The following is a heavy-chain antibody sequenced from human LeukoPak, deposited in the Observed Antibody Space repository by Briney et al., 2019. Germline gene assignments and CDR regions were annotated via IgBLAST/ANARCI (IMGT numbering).Heavy chain of an antibody. V-gene: IGHV3-33*01. D-gene: IGHD4-23*01. CDR2: IWYDGTNK. Sequence: GGSLRLSCAASGFSLTSYGMHWVRQAPGKGLEWVAVIWYDGTNKHYADSVKGRYTISRDTSNNMLYLQMNSLRAEDTAVYYCARVSESGNSDYWGQGTLVTGSS. J-gene: IGHJ4*02. CDR3: ARVSESGNSDY. CDR1: GFSLTSYG.